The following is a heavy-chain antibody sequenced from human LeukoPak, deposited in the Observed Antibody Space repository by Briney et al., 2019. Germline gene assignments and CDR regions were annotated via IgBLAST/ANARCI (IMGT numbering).Heavy chain of an antibody. V-gene: IGHV4-39*01. J-gene: IGHJ4*02. D-gene: IGHD3-3*01. CDR3: ARQTIKFDY. CDR2: IYYSGST. Sequence: PSETLSLTCTVSGGSISSSSYYWGWIRQPPGKGLEWIGSIYYSGSTYYNPSLKSRVTISVDTSKNQFSLKLSSVTAADTAVYYCARQTIKFDYWGQGTLVTVSS. CDR1: GGSISSSSYY.